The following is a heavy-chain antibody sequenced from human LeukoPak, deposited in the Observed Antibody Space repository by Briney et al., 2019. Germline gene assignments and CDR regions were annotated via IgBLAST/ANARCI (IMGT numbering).Heavy chain of an antibody. D-gene: IGHD7-27*01. CDR3: ARSPTGDFDY. Sequence: GESLKISCQSSGYTFTSYWIGWVRQMPGKGLGWMGIIYPGDSDTRYSPPFQGQVTISADKSISTAYLQWSSLRASDTAMYYCARSPTGDFDYWGQGTLVTVSS. J-gene: IGHJ4*02. CDR2: IYPGDSDT. CDR1: GYTFTSYW. V-gene: IGHV5-51*01.